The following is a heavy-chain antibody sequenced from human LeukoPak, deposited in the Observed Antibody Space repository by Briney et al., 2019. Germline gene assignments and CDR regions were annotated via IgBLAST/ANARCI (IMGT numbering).Heavy chain of an antibody. CDR2: INHSGST. D-gene: IGHD3-22*01. V-gene: IGHV4-34*01. Sequence: SETLSLTCAVYGGSFSGYYWSWIRQPPGKGLEWIGEINHSGSTNYNPSLKSRVTISVDKSKNQFSLKLSSVTAADTAVYYCARANYDSMTFDIWGQGTMVTVSS. CDR1: GGSFSGYY. CDR3: ARANYDSMTFDI. J-gene: IGHJ3*02.